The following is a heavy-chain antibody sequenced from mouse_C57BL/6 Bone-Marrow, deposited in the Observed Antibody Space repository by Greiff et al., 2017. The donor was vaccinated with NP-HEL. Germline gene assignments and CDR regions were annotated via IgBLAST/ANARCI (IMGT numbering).Heavy chain of an antibody. D-gene: IGHD2-5*01. V-gene: IGHV1-55*01. J-gene: IGHJ1*03. CDR1: GYTFTSSW. CDR3: ATYYSNYWYFDV. CDR2: IYPGSGST. Sequence: QVQLQQPGAELVKPGASVKMSCKASGYTFTSSWITWVKQRPGQGLEWIGDIYPGSGSTNYNEKFKSKATLTVDTSSSTAYMQLSSLTSEDSAVYYCATYYSNYWYFDVWGTGTTVTVSS.